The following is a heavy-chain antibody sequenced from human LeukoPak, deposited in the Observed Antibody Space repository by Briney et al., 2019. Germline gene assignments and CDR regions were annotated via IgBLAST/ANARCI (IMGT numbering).Heavy chain of an antibody. J-gene: IGHJ4*02. CDR1: GFTISTNY. Sequence: GSLTLSCAASGFTISTNYMSWVRQAPGKGLEWVSVMYTGGSTYYADSEKGRFTISRDNSKNTLYLQMNSLRAEDTALYDSARAPFYYDSSGYPYFDGWGQGTLVTVSS. V-gene: IGHV3-53*01. CDR2: MYTGGST. CDR3: ARAPFYYDSSGYPYFDG. D-gene: IGHD3-22*01.